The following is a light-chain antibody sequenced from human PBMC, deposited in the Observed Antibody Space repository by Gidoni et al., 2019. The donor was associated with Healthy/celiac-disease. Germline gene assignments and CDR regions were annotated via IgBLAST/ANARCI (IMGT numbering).Light chain of an antibody. J-gene: IGKJ2*01. V-gene: IGKV3-15*01. CDR2: CAS. Sequence: EIVMTQSPATLSVSPGERATPSCRASQSVSSNLAWYQQKPGQAPRLLIYCASTRATGIPARFSGSGSGTEFTLTISSLQSEDFAVYYCQQYNNWPPGDTFGQGTKLEIK. CDR1: QSVSSN. CDR3: QQYNNWPPGDT.